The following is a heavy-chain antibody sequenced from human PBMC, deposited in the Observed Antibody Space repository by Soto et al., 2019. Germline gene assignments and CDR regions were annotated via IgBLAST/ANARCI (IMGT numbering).Heavy chain of an antibody. Sequence: GGSLRLSCAASGFPFSSYGMHWVRQAPGKGLDWVAVIWYDGSSKDYADSVKGRFTISRDNSKNTLFLQMNNLRVDDTAVYYCASSINWGQGTLVTVSS. CDR3: ASSIN. J-gene: IGHJ1*01. CDR2: IWYDGSSK. CDR1: GFPFSSYG. V-gene: IGHV3-33*01.